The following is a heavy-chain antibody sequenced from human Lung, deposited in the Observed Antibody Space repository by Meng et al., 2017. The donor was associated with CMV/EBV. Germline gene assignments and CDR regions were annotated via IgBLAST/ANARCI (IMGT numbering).Heavy chain of an antibody. CDR2: FYYRGNS. J-gene: IGHJ1*01. D-gene: IGHD2-21*01. Sequence: HVQLGESGPGLVKPSETLSLTCTVSGGSINSYYWSWIRQPPGQGLEWLGYFYYRGNSNYNPSLKRRVTISVDTSKNLFSLNLTSVTAADAALYYCARGSYLAVEGWGLGTLVTVFS. CDR3: ARGSYLAVEG. V-gene: IGHV4-59*01. CDR1: GGSINSYY.